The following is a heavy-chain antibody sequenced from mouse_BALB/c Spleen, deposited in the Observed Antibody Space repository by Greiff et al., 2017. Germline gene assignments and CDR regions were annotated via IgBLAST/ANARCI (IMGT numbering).Heavy chain of an antibody. V-gene: IGHV1-69*02. J-gene: IGHJ3*01. Sequence: VQLQQPGAELVKPGASVKLSCKASGYTFTSYWMHWVKQRPGQGLEWIGEIDPSDSYTNYNQKFKGKATLTVDKSSSTAYMQLSSLTSEDSAVYYCVGGYGNYFFAYWGQGTLVTVSA. CDR2: IDPSDSYT. D-gene: IGHD2-10*02. CDR1: GYTFTSYW. CDR3: VGGYGNYFFAY.